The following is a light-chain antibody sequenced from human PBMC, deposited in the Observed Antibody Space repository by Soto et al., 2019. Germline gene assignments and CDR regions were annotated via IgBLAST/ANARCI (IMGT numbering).Light chain of an antibody. CDR2: GGS. J-gene: IGKJ5*01. Sequence: EIVMSQSPATLSVSPGERATLSCRASQSVSRNLAWYQQKPGQAPRLLIYGGSSRATGIPVRFSGSGSETDFTLTISSLEPEDFAVYYCQQRSNWPPITFGQGTRLEIK. CDR1: QSVSRN. V-gene: IGKV3-11*01. CDR3: QQRSNWPPIT.